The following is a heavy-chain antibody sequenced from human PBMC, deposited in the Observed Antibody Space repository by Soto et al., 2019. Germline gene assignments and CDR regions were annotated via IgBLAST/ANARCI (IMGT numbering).Heavy chain of an antibody. CDR3: ARDLPLYCRGDCNFDF. CDR1: GFIFSRYG. D-gene: IGHD2-21*02. J-gene: IGHJ4*02. CDR2: ISYDGGER. Sequence: GGSLRLSCGGSGFIFSRYGMHWVRQAPGKGLEWVTGISYDGGERFYADSVKSRFTISRDNSKNRLDLQMSSLRPEDTAVYYCARDLPLYCRGDCNFDFWGQGALVTVSS. V-gene: IGHV3-30*03.